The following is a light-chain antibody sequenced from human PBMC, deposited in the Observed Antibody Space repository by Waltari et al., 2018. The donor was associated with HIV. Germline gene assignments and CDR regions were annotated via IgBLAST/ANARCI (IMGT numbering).Light chain of an antibody. J-gene: IGKJ1*01. CDR2: GAA. V-gene: IGKV3D-7*01. Sequence: TLSLSPGETATLSCRASQRVDSTFLSWYQQKPGQAPRLLIYGAATRVSGIPPRFSGRGSGTDFTLTISSLYPEDFAVYYCQQDYNLPGTFGQGTRVEIK. CDR3: QQDYNLPGT. CDR1: QRVDSTF.